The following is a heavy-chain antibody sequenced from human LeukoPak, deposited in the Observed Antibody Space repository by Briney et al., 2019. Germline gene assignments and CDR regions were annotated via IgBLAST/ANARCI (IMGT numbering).Heavy chain of an antibody. J-gene: IGHJ4*02. CDR2: IKYDGSEK. CDR3: ARDLYCDVSGGACHPGTDF. Sequence: GGSLRLSCAVSGITFSRYWMSWVRQAPGRGPEWVANIKYDGSEKYYVDSVKGRFTISRDNAKYSLYLQMDSLRAEDTAVYYCARDLYCDVSGGACHPGTDFWGQGSLVTVSS. V-gene: IGHV3-7*01. CDR1: GITFSRYW. D-gene: IGHD2-21*02.